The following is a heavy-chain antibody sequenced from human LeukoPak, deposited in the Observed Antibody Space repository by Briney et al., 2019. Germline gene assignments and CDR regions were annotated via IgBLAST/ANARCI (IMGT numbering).Heavy chain of an antibody. D-gene: IGHD5-24*01. CDR3: ARHPVWLYYFEY. J-gene: IGHJ4*02. V-gene: IGHV4-59*01. Sequence: PSETLSLTCTVSGGSISDYYWSWIRQPPGKGLEWIGYIYYSGNTNYNPSLRSRVTISVDTSKNQISLTLSSVTAADTAVYYCARHPVWLYYFEYWAREPWSPSPQ. CDR1: GGSISDYY. CDR2: IYYSGNT.